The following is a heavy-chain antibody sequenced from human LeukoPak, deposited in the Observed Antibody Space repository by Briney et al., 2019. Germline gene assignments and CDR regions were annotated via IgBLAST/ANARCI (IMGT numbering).Heavy chain of an antibody. J-gene: IGHJ4*02. V-gene: IGHV3-7*04. CDR3: VWGHYGDY. Sequence: GGSLRLSCAASGFTFSTYDMTWVRQAPGKGLEWVANIKNDGSKKYYADSVEGRFTISRDNAKFLLYLQMDGLRADDTAVYYCVWGHYGDYTGQGTLVTVST. CDR2: IKNDGSKK. CDR1: GFTFSTYD.